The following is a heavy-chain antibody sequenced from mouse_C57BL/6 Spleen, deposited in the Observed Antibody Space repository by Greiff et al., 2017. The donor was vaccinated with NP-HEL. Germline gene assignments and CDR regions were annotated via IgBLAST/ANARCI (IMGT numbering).Heavy chain of an antibody. CDR2: IDPSDSYT. Sequence: QVQLQQSGAELVMPGASVKLSCKASGYTFTSYWMHWVKQRPGQGLEWIGEIDPSDSYTNYNQKFKGKSTLTVDKSSSTAYMQLSSLTSEDSAVYYCARPSTGSMGDYWGQGTSVTVSS. D-gene: IGHD1-1*01. J-gene: IGHJ4*01. V-gene: IGHV1-69*01. CDR1: GYTFTSYW. CDR3: ARPSTGSMGDY.